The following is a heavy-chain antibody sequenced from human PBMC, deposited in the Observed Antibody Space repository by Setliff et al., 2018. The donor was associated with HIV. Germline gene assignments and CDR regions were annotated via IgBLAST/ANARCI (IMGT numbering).Heavy chain of an antibody. CDR2: ISGYNGNT. CDR3: ARPIAVAGIYYFDY. CDR1: GYTFTSYG. J-gene: IGHJ4*02. Sequence: ASVKVSCKASGYTFTSYGISWVRQAPGQGLEWMGWISGYNGNTNYAQKLQGRVTMTTDTSTSTAYMELRSLRSDDTAVDYCARPIAVAGIYYFDYWGQGTLVTVSS. V-gene: IGHV1-18*01. D-gene: IGHD6-19*01.